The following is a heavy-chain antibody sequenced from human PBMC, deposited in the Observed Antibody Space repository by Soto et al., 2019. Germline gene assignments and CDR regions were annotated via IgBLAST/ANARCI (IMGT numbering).Heavy chain of an antibody. D-gene: IGHD4-17*01. CDR1: GYSFTGYY. CDR3: ARDLTDYGDLNYGMDV. V-gene: IGHV1-46*01. CDR2: INPSGGST. J-gene: IGHJ6*02. Sequence: GASVKVSCKASGYSFTGYYMHWVRQTPGQGLEWMGIINPSGGSTSYAQKFQGRVTMTRDTSTSTVYMELSSLRSEDTAVYYCARDLTDYGDLNYGMDVWGQGTTVTVSS.